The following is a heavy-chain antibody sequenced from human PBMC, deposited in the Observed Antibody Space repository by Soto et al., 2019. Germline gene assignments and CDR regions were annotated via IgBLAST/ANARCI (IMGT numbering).Heavy chain of an antibody. CDR1: GYTFTSYA. V-gene: IGHV1-3*01. CDR2: INAGNGNR. D-gene: IGHD1-7*01. J-gene: IGHJ6*02. CDR3: AREAGIPGTTYYDYYGMDV. Sequence: ASVKVSCKASGYTFTSYAMHWVRQAPGQRLEWMGWINAGNGNRKYSQKFQGRVTISRDTSASTAYMELSSLRSEDTAVYYCAREAGIPGTTYYDYYGMDVWGQGTTVTVSS.